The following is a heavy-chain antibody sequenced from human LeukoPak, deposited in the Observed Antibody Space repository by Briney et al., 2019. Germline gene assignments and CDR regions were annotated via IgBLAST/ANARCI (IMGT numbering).Heavy chain of an antibody. CDR2: IYYSGST. CDR3: ARSSYITIFGAALNPNWFDP. D-gene: IGHD3-3*01. CDR1: GGSFSGYY. J-gene: IGHJ5*02. V-gene: IGHV4-59*01. Sequence: PSETLSLTCAVYGGSFSGYYWSWIRQPPGKGLEWIGYIYYSGSTNYNPSLKSRVTISRDTSKNQFSLKLSSVTAADTAVYYCARSSYITIFGAALNPNWFDPWGQGTLVTVSS.